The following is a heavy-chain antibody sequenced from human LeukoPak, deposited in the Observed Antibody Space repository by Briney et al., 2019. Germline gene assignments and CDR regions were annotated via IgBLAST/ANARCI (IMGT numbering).Heavy chain of an antibody. CDR1: GFTFSSYA. Sequence: GGSLRLSCAASGFTFSSYAMSWVRQAPGKGPEWVSAISGSGGSTYYADSVKGRFTISRDNSKNTLYLQMNSLRAEDTAVYYCAKDPTRYDILTSNWGQGTLVTVSS. D-gene: IGHD3-9*01. J-gene: IGHJ4*02. V-gene: IGHV3-23*01. CDR2: ISGSGGST. CDR3: AKDPTRYDILTSN.